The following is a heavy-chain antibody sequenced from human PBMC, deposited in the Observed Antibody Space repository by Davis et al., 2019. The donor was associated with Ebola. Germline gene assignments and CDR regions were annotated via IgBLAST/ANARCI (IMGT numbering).Heavy chain of an antibody. CDR3: ARALLYYDFWSGSYYYYGMDV. CDR2: ISSSGSTI. Sequence: GGSLRLSCAASGFTFSDYYMRWIRQAPGKGLEWVSYISSSGSTIYYADSVKGRFTISRDNAKNSLYLQMNSLRAEDTAVYYCARALLYYDFWSGSYYYYGMDVWGQGTTVTVSS. V-gene: IGHV3-11*04. CDR1: GFTFSDYY. D-gene: IGHD3-3*01. J-gene: IGHJ6*02.